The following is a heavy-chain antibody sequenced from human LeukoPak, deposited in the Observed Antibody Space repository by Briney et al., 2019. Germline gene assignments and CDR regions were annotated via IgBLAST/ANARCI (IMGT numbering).Heavy chain of an antibody. V-gene: IGHV4-59*12. D-gene: IGHD4-11*01. CDR1: GGSISSYY. J-gene: IGHJ4*02. CDR3: ARDRMQMTTVTADAEPFDY. CDR2: IYYSGST. Sequence: SETLSLTCTVSGGSISSYYWSWIRQPPGKGLEWIGYIYYSGSTNYNPSLKSRVTISVDRSKNQFSLKLSSVTAADTAVYYCARDRMQMTTVTADAEPFDYWGQGTLVTVSS.